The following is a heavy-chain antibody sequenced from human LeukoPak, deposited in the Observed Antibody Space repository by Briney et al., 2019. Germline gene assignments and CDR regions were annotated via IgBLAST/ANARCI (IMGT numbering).Heavy chain of an antibody. J-gene: IGHJ6*03. D-gene: IGHD6-13*01. CDR2: IDISGST. Sequence: PSETLSLTCTVSGGSMSSFYWSWIRQPAGRGLEWIGRIDISGSTNYNPSLKSRVTMFVDTSRNQFSLQLSSVTAAGMAVYYCARGRVSSSSWSSTYYYFYMDVWGKGTTVTVSS. CDR3: ARGRVSSSSWSSTYYYFYMDV. V-gene: IGHV4-4*07. CDR1: GGSMSSFY.